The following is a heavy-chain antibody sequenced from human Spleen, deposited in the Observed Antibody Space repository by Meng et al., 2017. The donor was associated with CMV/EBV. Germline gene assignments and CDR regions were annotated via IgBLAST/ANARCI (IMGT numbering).Heavy chain of an antibody. V-gene: IGHV3-73*01. D-gene: IGHD2-2*01. Sequence: GESLKISCAASGFIFSESTVYWVRQASGKGLEWVGRIRSKADNYATAYAASMKGRFTISRDDSENTAYLQMNSLKTEDTAVYYCTRHRVSCSSTSCSTNFDYWGQGTLVTVSS. CDR1: GFIFSEST. J-gene: IGHJ4*02. CDR3: TRHRVSCSSTSCSTNFDY. CDR2: IRSKADNYAT.